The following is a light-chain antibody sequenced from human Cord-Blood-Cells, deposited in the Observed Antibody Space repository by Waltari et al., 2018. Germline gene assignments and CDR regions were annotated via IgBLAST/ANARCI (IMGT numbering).Light chain of an antibody. CDR1: QSISSY. CDR2: AAS. J-gene: IGKJ3*01. V-gene: IGKV1-39*01. Sequence: DIQLTQSPSSLSASVGDRVTITCRASQSISSYLNWYQQKPGKVPKLRIYAASSLQSGVPSRFSGSGSGTDFTLTISSLQPEDFATYYCQQSYSTPFTFGPGTKVDIK. CDR3: QQSYSTPFT.